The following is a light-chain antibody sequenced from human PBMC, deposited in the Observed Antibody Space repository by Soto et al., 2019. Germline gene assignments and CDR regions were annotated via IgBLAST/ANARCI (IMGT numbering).Light chain of an antibody. CDR1: SNDVGAFDY. CDR2: EVF. CDR3: SSYTASSTWV. Sequence: QSVLTQPASVSASPGQSISISCTGTSNDVGAFDYVSWYQQHPGKAPKLIIFEVFNRPSGVSNRFSGSKSGNTASLTISGPQAGDEADYYCSSYTASSTWVFGGGTKLTVL. J-gene: IGLJ3*02. V-gene: IGLV2-14*01.